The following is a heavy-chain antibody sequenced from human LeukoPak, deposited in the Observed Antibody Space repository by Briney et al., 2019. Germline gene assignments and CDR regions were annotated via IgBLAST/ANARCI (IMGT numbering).Heavy chain of an antibody. CDR1: GFTFSNAW. CDR2: IKSKTDGGTT. Sequence: PGGSLRISRAASGFTFSNAWRSWVRQAPGKGLEWVGRIKSKTDGGTTDYAAPVKGRFTISRDDSKNTLYLQMNSLKTEDTAVYYCTTDPWFGELSDYWGQGTLVTVSS. V-gene: IGHV3-15*01. D-gene: IGHD3-10*01. J-gene: IGHJ4*02. CDR3: TTDPWFGELSDY.